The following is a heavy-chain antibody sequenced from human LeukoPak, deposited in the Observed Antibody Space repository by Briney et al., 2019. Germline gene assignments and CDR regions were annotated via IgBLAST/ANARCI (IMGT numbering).Heavy chain of an antibody. D-gene: IGHD7-27*01. Sequence: PSETLSLTCTVSGGSISSSSYYWSWIRQPPGKGLEWIGEINHSGSTNYNPSLKSRVTISVDTSKNQFSLKLSSVTAADTAVYYCARGELGYWGQGTLVTVSS. V-gene: IGHV4-39*07. CDR3: ARGELGY. CDR1: GGSISSSSYY. J-gene: IGHJ4*02. CDR2: INHSGST.